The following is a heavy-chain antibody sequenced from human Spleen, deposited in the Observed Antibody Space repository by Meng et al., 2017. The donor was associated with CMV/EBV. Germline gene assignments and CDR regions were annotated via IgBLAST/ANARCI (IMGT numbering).Heavy chain of an antibody. CDR1: GFTFSSYA. D-gene: IGHD3-22*01. Sequence: CAASGFTFSSYAMSWVRQAPGKGLEWVSAISGSGGSTYYADSVKGRFTISRDNSKNTLYLQMNSLRAEDTAVYYCAKVYDSSGYSDYWGQGTLVTVSS. CDR3: AKVYDSSGYSDY. CDR2: ISGSGGST. J-gene: IGHJ4*02. V-gene: IGHV3-23*01.